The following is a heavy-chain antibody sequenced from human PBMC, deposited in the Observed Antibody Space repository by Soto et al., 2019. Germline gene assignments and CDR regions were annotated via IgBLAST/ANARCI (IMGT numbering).Heavy chain of an antibody. D-gene: IGHD6-19*01. CDR1: GGTFSSYA. Sequence: ASVKVSCKASGGTFSSYAISWVRQAPGQGLEWMGGIIPIFGTANYAQKFQGRVTITADESTSTAYMELSSLRSEDTAVYYCASGQWLVEGDYYYYGMDVWGQGTTVTVSS. J-gene: IGHJ6*02. CDR3: ASGQWLVEGDYYYYGMDV. V-gene: IGHV1-69*13. CDR2: IIPIFGTA.